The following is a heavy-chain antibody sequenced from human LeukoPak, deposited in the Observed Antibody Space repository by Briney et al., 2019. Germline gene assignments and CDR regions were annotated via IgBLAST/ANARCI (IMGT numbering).Heavy chain of an antibody. D-gene: IGHD4-17*01. CDR2: ITGSGYDT. CDR1: GFTFSSFA. CDR3: AKNLRVSSHYGIDY. V-gene: IGHV3-23*01. J-gene: IGHJ4*02. Sequence: PGGSLRLSCAASGFTFSSFAMSWVRQAPGKGLEWLSVITGSGYDTNSADPVKGRFAISRDNSKNTLYLQMNNLRAEDTAVYYCAKNLRVSSHYGIDYWGQGTLVTVSS.